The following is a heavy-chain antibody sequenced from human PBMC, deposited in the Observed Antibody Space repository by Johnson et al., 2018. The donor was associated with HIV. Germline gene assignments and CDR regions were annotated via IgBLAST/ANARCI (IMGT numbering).Heavy chain of an antibody. CDR1: GFTFSSYA. CDR2: ISYDGSNK. J-gene: IGHJ3*02. CDR3: ARATRSSSSGRHDACDI. D-gene: IGHD6-6*01. V-gene: IGHV3-30*04. Sequence: QVQLVESGGGVVQPGRSLRLSCAASGFTFSSYAMHWVRQAPGKGLEWVAVISYDGSNKYYADSVKGRFTISRDNSKNTLYLQMNSLRAEDTAVYYCARATRSSSSGRHDACDIWGQGTMVTVSS.